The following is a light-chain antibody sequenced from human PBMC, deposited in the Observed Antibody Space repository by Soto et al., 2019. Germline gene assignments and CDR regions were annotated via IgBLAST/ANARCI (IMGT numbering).Light chain of an antibody. V-gene: IGKV4-1*01. J-gene: IGKJ4*01. CDR2: WAS. CDR1: QSVLYSSNNKNY. Sequence: DIVMTQSPDSLAVSLGERATINCKSSQSVLYSSNNKNYLAWYQQKPGQPPKLLIYWASTRESGVPDRFSGSGSGTDFPLTISSLLAEDVAVYYCQQYYSTLPTFGGGTKVEIK. CDR3: QQYYSTLPT.